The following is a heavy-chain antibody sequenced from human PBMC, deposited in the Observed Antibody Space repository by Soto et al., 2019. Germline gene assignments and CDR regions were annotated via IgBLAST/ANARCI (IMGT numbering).Heavy chain of an antibody. CDR1: GFTFSSYS. D-gene: IGHD3-16*01. Sequence: EVQLVESGGGLVQPGGSLRLSCAASGFTFSSYSMNWVRQAPGKGLEWVSYISSSSSTIYYADSVKGRFTISRDNAKNSLNLQMNSLRDEDTAVYYCARDPSPGLSDYWGQGTLVTVSS. CDR2: ISSSSSTI. J-gene: IGHJ4*02. CDR3: ARDPSPGLSDY. V-gene: IGHV3-48*02.